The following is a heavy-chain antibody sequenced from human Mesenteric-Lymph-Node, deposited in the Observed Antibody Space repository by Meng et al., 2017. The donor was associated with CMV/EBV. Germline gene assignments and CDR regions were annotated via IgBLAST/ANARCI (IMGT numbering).Heavy chain of an antibody. CDR1: GGSITSGAYH. D-gene: IGHD2/OR15-2a*01. J-gene: IGHJ4*02. V-gene: IGHV4-61*08. CDR3: AKSRSSTPGIVDD. CDR2: IYGTGIT. Sequence: QGQLQESGPGLVKPSETLSLTCIVFGGSITSGAYHWSWIRQSPGKGLEWIGYIYGTGITIYNPSLKSRVTILLETSKNQFSLKLNSVTTADTAVYYCAKSRSSTPGIVDDWGQGTLVTVSS.